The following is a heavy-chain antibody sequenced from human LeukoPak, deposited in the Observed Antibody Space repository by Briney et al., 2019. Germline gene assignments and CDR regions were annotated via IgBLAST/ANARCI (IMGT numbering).Heavy chain of an antibody. CDR2: MNPNSGNT. CDR3: ARAYQGRGYYYYYYMDV. V-gene: IGHV1-8*03. D-gene: IGHD2-2*01. CDR1: GYTFTSYD. Sequence: GASVKVSCKASGYTFTSYDINWVRQATGQGLEWMGWMNPNSGNTGYAQKFQGRVTITRNTSISTAYMELSSLRSEDTAVYYCARAYQGRGYYYYYYMDVWGKGTTVTVSS. J-gene: IGHJ6*03.